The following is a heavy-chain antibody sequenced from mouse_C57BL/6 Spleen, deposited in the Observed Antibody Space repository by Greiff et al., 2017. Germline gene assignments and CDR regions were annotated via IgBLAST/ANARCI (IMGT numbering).Heavy chain of an antibody. V-gene: IGHV2-2*01. CDR3: ASDYYGSSYAMDY. CDR1: GFSLTSYG. J-gene: IGHJ4*01. CDR2: IWSGGST. Sequence: VKLVESGPGLVQPSQSLSITCTVSGFSLTSYGVHWVRQSPGKGLEWLGVIWSGGSTDYNAAFISRLSISKDNSKSQVFFKMNSLQADDTAIYYCASDYYGSSYAMDYWGQGTSVTVSS. D-gene: IGHD1-1*01.